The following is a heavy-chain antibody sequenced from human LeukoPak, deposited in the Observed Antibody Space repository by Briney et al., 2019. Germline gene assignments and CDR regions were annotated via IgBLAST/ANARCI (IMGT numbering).Heavy chain of an antibody. V-gene: IGHV3-33*01. CDR2: IWYDGSNK. CDR1: GFTFSNYG. D-gene: IGHD2/OR15-2a*01. J-gene: IGHJ4*02. CDR3: AREGPRGNSQFDY. Sequence: QPGGSLRHSCAASGFTFSNYGMHWVRQAPGKGLEWVALIWYDGSNKYYTDSVKGRLTISRDNSKDTLFLQMNGLRAEDTAVYYCAREGPRGNSQFDYWGQGTLVTVSS.